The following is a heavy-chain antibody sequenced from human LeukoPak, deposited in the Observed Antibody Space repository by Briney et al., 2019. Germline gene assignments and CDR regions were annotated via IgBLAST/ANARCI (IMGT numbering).Heavy chain of an antibody. V-gene: IGHV3-23*01. CDR2: VSVSGA. CDR3: AKDSNSVTMWFEN. CDR1: GFTFSNYA. Sequence: PGGSLRLSCAASGFTFSNYAMSWVRQAPGKGLEWVSGVSVSGAHYADSVKGRFTVSRDSSKETLYLQLNSLRPEDTAVYYCAKDSNSVTMWFENWGQGTLVTVSS. D-gene: IGHD3-10*02. J-gene: IGHJ4*02.